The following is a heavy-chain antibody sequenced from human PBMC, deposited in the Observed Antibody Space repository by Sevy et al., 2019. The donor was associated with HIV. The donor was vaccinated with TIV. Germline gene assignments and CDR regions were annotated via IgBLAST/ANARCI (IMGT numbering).Heavy chain of an antibody. CDR1: GFTFTHAW. D-gene: IGHD2-8*01. J-gene: IGHJ6*02. V-gene: IGHV3-15*01. CDR3: STDPIIVLLVTDGMDV. Sequence: GGSLRLSCTASGFTFTHAWMSWVRQAPGKGLEWVGRIKSTPDGGTTDYAAPVKGRLTISRDDSKNTLYLQMNSVKTADTAVYYCSTDPIIVLLVTDGMDVWGQGTTVTVSS. CDR2: IKSTPDGGTT.